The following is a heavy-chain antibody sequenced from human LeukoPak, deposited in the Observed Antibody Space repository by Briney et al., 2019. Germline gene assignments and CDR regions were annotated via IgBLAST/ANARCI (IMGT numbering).Heavy chain of an antibody. J-gene: IGHJ6*03. CDR2: IIPIFGTA. Sequence: SVKVSCKASGYTFTSYAISWVRQAPGQGLEWMGGIIPIFGTANYAQKFQGRVTITADESTSTAYMELSSLRSEDTAVYYCARHRGYCSGGSCYSSHYYYYYMDVWGKGTTVTISS. CDR1: GYTFTSYA. D-gene: IGHD2-15*01. CDR3: ARHRGYCSGGSCYSSHYYYYYMDV. V-gene: IGHV1-69*13.